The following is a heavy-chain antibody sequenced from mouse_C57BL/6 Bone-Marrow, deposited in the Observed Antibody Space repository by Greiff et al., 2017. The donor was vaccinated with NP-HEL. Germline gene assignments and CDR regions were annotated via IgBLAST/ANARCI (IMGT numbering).Heavy chain of an antibody. CDR3: ARLYYYGTPEPWFAY. Sequence: QVTLKESGPGILQPSQTLSLTCSFSGFSLSTFGMGVGWIRQPSGKGLEWLAHIWWDDDKYYNPALKSRLTISKDTSKNQVFLKIANVDTADTATYYCARLYYYGTPEPWFAYWGQGTLVTVSA. CDR2: IWWDDDK. D-gene: IGHD1-1*01. J-gene: IGHJ3*01. CDR1: GFSLSTFGMG. V-gene: IGHV8-8*01.